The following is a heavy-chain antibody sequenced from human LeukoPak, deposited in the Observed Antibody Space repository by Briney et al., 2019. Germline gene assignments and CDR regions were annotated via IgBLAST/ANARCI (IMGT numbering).Heavy chain of an antibody. J-gene: IGHJ3*02. CDR2: INPNSGGT. CDR1: GYTLTELS. D-gene: IGHD6-19*01. V-gene: IGHV1-2*02. Sequence: ASVKVSCKVSGYTLTELSMHWVRQAPGKGLEWMGWINPNSGGTNYAQKFQGRVTMTRDTSISTAYMELSRLRSDDTAVYYCARDIAVAGTVDAFDIWGQGTMVTVSS. CDR3: ARDIAVAGTVDAFDI.